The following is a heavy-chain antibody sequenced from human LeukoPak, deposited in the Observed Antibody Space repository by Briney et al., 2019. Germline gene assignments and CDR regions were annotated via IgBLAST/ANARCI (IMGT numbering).Heavy chain of an antibody. CDR1: GGSISSYY. CDR2: IYTSGKT. J-gene: IGHJ4*02. Sequence: SETLSLTCTVSGGSISSYYWSWIRQPAGKGLEWIGRIYTSGKTNYNPSLKSRLTMSVVPSKNQFSLKLSSVTAADTAVYYCARDLTDYYELDYWGQGTLVTVSS. D-gene: IGHD3-22*01. CDR3: ARDLTDYYELDY. V-gene: IGHV4-4*07.